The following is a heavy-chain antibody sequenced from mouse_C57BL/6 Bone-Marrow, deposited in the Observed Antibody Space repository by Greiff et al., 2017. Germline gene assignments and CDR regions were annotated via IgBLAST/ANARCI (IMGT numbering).Heavy chain of an antibody. CDR3: AREYDS. CDR1: GYSITSGYY. J-gene: IGHJ2*01. D-gene: IGHD2-4*01. Sequence: DVKLQESGPGLVKPSQSLSLTCSVTGYSITSGYYWNWIRQFPGNKLEWMGYISYDGSNNYNPSLKNRISITRDTSKNQFFLKLNSVTTEDTATYYCAREYDSWGQGTTLTVSS. V-gene: IGHV3-6*01. CDR2: ISYDGSN.